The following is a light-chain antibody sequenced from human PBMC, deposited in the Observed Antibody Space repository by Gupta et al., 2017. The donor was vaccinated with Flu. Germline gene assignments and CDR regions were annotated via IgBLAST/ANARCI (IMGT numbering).Light chain of an antibody. J-gene: IGLJ2*01. CDR3: QSYDSSLSGSKGDVV. CDR1: SSNIGAGYD. CDR2: GNS. V-gene: IGLV1-40*01. Sequence: QSVLTQPPSVSGAPGQRVTISCPGSSSNIGAGYDVHWYQQLPGTAPKLLIYGNSNRPSGVPDRFSGSKSGTSASLAITGLQAEDEADYYCQSYDSSLSGSKGDVVFGGGTKLTVL.